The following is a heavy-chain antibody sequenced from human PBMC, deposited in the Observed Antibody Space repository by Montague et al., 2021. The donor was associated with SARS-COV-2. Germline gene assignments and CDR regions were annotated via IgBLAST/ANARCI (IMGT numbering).Heavy chain of an antibody. CDR1: GGSINSFY. V-gene: IGHV4-59*08. D-gene: IGHD3-22*01. CDR3: ARLPDTSGRAWFDP. CDR2: ISHLGST. J-gene: IGHJ5*02. Sequence: SETLSLTCTVSGGSINSFYWSWLRQPPGKGLYWIGYISHLGSTNYNRSLRSRVTISVDTSNNQFSLKLSSVTAADTAVFYCARLPDTSGRAWFDPWGQGTLVTVSS.